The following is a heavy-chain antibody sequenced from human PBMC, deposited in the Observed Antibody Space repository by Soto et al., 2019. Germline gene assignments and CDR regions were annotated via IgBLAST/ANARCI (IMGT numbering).Heavy chain of an antibody. Sequence: EVQMVESGGDLIQPGGSLRLSCAASGFTVSSEYMSWVRQAPGKGLEWGSVIYSGGNTYYADSVKGRFTISRDTSKNTLHLQMNSLRADDTAGYYCARASGSRLFDYWGQGALVTVSS. CDR1: GFTVSSEY. V-gene: IGHV3-53*01. D-gene: IGHD1-26*01. J-gene: IGHJ4*02. CDR2: IYSGGNT. CDR3: ARASGSRLFDY.